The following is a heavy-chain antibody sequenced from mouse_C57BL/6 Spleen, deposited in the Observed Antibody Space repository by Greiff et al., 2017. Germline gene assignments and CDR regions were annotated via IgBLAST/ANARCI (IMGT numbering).Heavy chain of an antibody. CDR2: ISSGSSTI. Sequence: EVKLVESGGGLVKPGGSLKLSCAASGFTFSDYGMHWVRQAPEKGLEWVAYISSGSSTIYSADTVQGRFTISRDNAKNTLFLQMTSLRSEDTAMYYCERRGCSNPFDYWGQGTSLTVSS. J-gene: IGHJ2*02. CDR3: ERRGCSNPFDY. D-gene: IGHD2-5*01. CDR1: GFTFSDYG. V-gene: IGHV5-17*01.